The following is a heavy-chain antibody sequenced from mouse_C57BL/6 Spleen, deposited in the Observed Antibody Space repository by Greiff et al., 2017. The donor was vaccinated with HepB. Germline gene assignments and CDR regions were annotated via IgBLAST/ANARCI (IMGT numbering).Heavy chain of an antibody. CDR3: ARNPLYYGYDAMDY. CDR1: GFSLTSYA. CDR2: IWTGGGT. Sequence: QVQLQQSGPGLVAPSQSLSITCTVSGFSLTSYAISWVRQPPGKGLEWLGVIWTGGGTNYNSALKSRLSISKDNSKSQVFLKMNSVQTDDTARYYCARNPLYYGYDAMDYWGQGTSVTVSS. J-gene: IGHJ4*01. V-gene: IGHV2-9-1*01. D-gene: IGHD2-1*01.